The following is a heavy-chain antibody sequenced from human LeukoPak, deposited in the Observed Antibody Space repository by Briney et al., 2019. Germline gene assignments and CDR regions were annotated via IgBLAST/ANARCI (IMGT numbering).Heavy chain of an antibody. J-gene: IGHJ4*02. V-gene: IGHV3-21*01. CDR3: ARSIAVAGTFLDY. CDR2: ISSSSSYI. Sequence: GGSLRLSCAASGFTFSSYSMNWVRQAPGKGLEWVSSISSSSSYIYYADSVEGRFTICRDNAKNPLYLQMNSLGAEDTAVYYCARSIAVAGTFLDYWGQGTLVTVSS. CDR1: GFTFSSYS. D-gene: IGHD6-19*01.